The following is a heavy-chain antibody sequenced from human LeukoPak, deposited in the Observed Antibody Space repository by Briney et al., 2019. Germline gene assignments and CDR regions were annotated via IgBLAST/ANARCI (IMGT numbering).Heavy chain of an antibody. CDR1: GGTFSSYA. D-gene: IGHD4-23*01. CDR2: IIPIFGTA. V-gene: IGHV1-69*13. CDR3: ARDRAYGGNSFGY. Sequence: SVKVSCKASGGTFSSYAISWVRQAPGQGLEWMGGIIPIFGTANYAQKFQGRVTITADESTSTAYMELSSLRSEDTAVYYCARDRAYGGNSFGYWGQGTLVTVSS. J-gene: IGHJ4*02.